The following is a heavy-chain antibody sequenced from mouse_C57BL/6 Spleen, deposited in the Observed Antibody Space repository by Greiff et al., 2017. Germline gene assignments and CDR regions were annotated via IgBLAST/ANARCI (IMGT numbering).Heavy chain of an antibody. D-gene: IGHD4-1*01. J-gene: IGHJ4*01. CDR1: GYTFTDYY. V-gene: IGHV1-19*01. CDR2: INPYNGGT. Sequence: EVQLQQSGPVLVKPGASVKMSCKASGYTFTDYYMNWVKQSHGKSLEWIGVINPYNGGTSYNQKFKGKATLTVDKSSSTAYMELNSLTSEDSAVYYGARGELGPFYYAMDYWGQGTSVTVSS. CDR3: ARGELGPFYYAMDY.